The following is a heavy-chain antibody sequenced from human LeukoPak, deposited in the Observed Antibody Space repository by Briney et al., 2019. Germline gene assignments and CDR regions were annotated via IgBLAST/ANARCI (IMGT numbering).Heavy chain of an antibody. CDR3: AKDHGWFGVSDAFDI. V-gene: IGHV3-9*01. Sequence: GGSLRLSCAASGFTFSSYAMHWVRQAPGKGLEWVSGISWNSGSIGYADSVKGRFTISRDNAKNSLYLQMNSLRAEDTALYYCAKDHGWFGVSDAFDIWGQGTMVTVSS. D-gene: IGHD3-10*01. J-gene: IGHJ3*02. CDR2: ISWNSGSI. CDR1: GFTFSSYA.